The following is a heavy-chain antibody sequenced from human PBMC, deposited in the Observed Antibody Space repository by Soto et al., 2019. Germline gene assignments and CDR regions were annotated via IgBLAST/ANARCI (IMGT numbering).Heavy chain of an antibody. V-gene: IGHV3-23*01. Sequence: EVQLLESGGGLVQPGGSLRLSCAASGFTFSSCAMSWVRQAPGKGLEWVSTVSGSGDSTYYADSVKGRFTISRDNSKNTLYLQMNSLRAEDTALYYCAKSKLKVGATSAAFDIWCQGTMVTGSS. CDR1: GFTFSSCA. CDR2: VSGSGDST. CDR3: AKSKLKVGATSAAFDI. J-gene: IGHJ3*02. D-gene: IGHD1-26*01.